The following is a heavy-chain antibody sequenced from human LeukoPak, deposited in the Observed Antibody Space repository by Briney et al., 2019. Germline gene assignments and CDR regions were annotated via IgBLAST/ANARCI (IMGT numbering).Heavy chain of an antibody. CDR1: GYTFTGYY. V-gene: IGHV1-2*02. CDR2: INPNSGAT. Sequence: ALVKVSCKASGYTFTGYYIHWVRQAPGQGLEWMGWINPNSGATNYAQKFQGRVTMTRDTSITTAYMELSRLRSDDTAVYYCARMGPGYCSSTSCYPWFDPWGQGTLVTVSS. CDR3: ARMGPGYCSSTSCYPWFDP. J-gene: IGHJ5*02. D-gene: IGHD2-2*01.